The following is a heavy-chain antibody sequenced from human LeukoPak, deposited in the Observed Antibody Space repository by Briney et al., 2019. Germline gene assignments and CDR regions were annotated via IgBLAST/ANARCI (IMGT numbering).Heavy chain of an antibody. D-gene: IGHD3-16*01. Sequence: GGSLRLSCAASGFTFSSYGMHWVRQAPGKGLEWVAVISYDGSNKYYADSVKGRFTISRDNSKNTLYLQMNSLRAEDTAVYYCARDSGGIFMVTFGGPFDYWGQGTLVTVSS. V-gene: IGHV3-30*03. J-gene: IGHJ4*02. CDR1: GFTFSSYG. CDR3: ARDSGGIFMVTFGGPFDY. CDR2: ISYDGSNK.